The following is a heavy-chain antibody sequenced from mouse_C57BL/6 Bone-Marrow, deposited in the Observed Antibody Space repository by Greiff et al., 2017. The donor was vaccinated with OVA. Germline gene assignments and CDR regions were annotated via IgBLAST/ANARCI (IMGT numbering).Heavy chain of an antibody. D-gene: IGHD1-1*01. V-gene: IGHV5-16*01. CDR1: GFTFSDYY. CDR3: ARDDGVARAMDY. Sequence: EVKLMESEGGLVQPGSSMKLSCTASGFTFSDYYMAWVRQVPEKGLEWVANINYDGSSTYYLDSLKSRFIISRDNAKNILYLQMSSLKSEDTATYYCARDDGVARAMDYWGQGTSVTVSS. J-gene: IGHJ4*01. CDR2: INYDGSST.